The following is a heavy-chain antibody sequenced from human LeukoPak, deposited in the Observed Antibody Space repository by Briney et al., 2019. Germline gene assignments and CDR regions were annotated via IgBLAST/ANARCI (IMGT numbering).Heavy chain of an antibody. CDR1: GGSFSGYY. D-gene: IGHD2-15*01. J-gene: IGHJ4*02. CDR3: ARGVYCSGGSCYLPSDY. V-gene: IGHV4-34*01. CDR2: INHSGST. Sequence: PSETLSLTCAVYGGSFSGYYWSWIRQPPGKGLEWIGEINHSGSTNYNPSLKSRVTISVDTSKNQFSLKLTSVTATDTAVYYCARGVYCSGGSCYLPSDYWGQGSLATVSS.